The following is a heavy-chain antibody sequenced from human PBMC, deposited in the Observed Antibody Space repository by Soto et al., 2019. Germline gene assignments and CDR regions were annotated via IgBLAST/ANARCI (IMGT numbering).Heavy chain of an antibody. CDR3: ARWGSCYYIDY. CDR1: GDTFPSYG. J-gene: IGHJ4*02. V-gene: IGHV1-18*01. Sequence: HVQLVQSGAEVKKPGASVKVSCKASGDTFPSYGINWGRQAPGQGLEWMGWISGYNGNTNYAQKIQGRVTLNKDASTSTAYMELRSLRSDDTAVYYCARWGSCYYIDYWGQGTLVTVSS. D-gene: IGHD3-16*01. CDR2: ISGYNGNT.